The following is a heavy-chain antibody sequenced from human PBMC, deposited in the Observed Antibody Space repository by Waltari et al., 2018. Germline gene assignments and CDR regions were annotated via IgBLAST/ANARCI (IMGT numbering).Heavy chain of an antibody. CDR1: GFIFSTAW. CDR3: GDFTAFDY. V-gene: IGHV3-15*01. D-gene: IGHD2-8*02. CDR2: IKSRITGGTT. Sequence: EVQLVASGGGLVEPGGSLRLSCAGSGFIFSTAWMPWARQAPGKGLEWVGRIKSRITGGTTEYGAPVKGRFTISRDDSKDTVYLQMNSLKTEDTGVYYCGDFTAFDYWGQGSLVIVSS. J-gene: IGHJ4*02.